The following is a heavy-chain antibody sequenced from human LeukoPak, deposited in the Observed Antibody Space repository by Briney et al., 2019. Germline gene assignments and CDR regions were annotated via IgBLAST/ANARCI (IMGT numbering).Heavy chain of an antibody. CDR1: GGTFSSYA. V-gene: IGHV1-69*13. CDR3: ARDVYEGDYVAFDI. J-gene: IGHJ3*02. D-gene: IGHD4-17*01. CDR2: IIPIFGTA. Sequence: ASVKVSCKASGGTFSSYAITWVRRAPGQGLEWMGGIIPIFGTANYAQKFQGRVTITADESTSTAYMELSSLRSEDTAVYYCARDVYEGDYVAFDIWGQGTMVTVSS.